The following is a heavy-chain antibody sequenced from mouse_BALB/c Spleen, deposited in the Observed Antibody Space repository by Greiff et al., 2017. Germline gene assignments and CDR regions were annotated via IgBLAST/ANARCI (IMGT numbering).Heavy chain of an antibody. CDR3: PSYYGSSYFDY. CDR2: IYPGDGDT. CDR1: GYAFSSYW. Sequence: QVQLQQSGAELVRPGSSVKISCKASGYAFSSYWMNWLKQRPGQGLEWIGQIYPGDGDTNYNGKFKGKATLTADKSSSTAYMQLSSLTSEDSAVYFCPSYYGSSYFDYWGQGTTLTVSS. J-gene: IGHJ2*01. V-gene: IGHV1-80*01. D-gene: IGHD1-1*01.